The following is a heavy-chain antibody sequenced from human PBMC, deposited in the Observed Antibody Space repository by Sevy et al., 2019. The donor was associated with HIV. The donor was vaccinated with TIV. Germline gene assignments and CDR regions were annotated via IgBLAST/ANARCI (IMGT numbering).Heavy chain of an antibody. D-gene: IGHD6-13*01. Sequence: GGSLRLSCAASGFTFSSYWMHWVRQAPGKGLVWLSRIYVDGRTASYADSVKGRFAISRDNAKNTLYLQMNSLRDEDTAVYYCGRVPVAAAGTGIEYWGQGTLVTVSS. V-gene: IGHV3-74*01. CDR3: GRVPVAAAGTGIEY. J-gene: IGHJ4*02. CDR1: GFTFSSYW. CDR2: IYVDGRTA.